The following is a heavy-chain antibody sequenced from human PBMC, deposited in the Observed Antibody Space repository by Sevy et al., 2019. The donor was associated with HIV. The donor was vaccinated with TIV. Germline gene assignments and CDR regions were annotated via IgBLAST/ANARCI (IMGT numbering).Heavy chain of an antibody. D-gene: IGHD2-15*01. J-gene: IGHJ6*02. CDR3: AKGDRSFYGIDV. CDR1: GFTFGTYV. CDR2: ISGSGGST. Sequence: GGSLRLSCAASGFTFGTYVMNWVRQAPGEGLEWVSGISGSGGSTYYADSVKGRITISRDNSKKTVYLQMNSLRAEDTAVYYCAKGDRSFYGIDVWGQGTTVTVSS. V-gene: IGHV3-23*01.